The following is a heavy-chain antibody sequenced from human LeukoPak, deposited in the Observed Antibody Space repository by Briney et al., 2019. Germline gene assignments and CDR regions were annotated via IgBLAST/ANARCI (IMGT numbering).Heavy chain of an antibody. CDR2: IYYSGST. J-gene: IGHJ6*03. Sequence: SETLSLTCTVSGGSISSYYWSWIRQPPGKGLEWIGYIYYSGSTNYNPSLQSRVTISVDTSKNQFSLKLSSVTAADTAVHYCASLERTYYYYYMDVWGKGTTVTVSS. CDR3: ASLERTYYYYYMDV. CDR1: GGSISSYY. V-gene: IGHV4-59*01.